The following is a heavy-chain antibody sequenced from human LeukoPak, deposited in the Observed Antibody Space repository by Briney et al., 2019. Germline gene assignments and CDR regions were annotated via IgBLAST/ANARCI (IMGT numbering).Heavy chain of an antibody. Sequence: GGSLRLSCAASGFTFTNAWMTWARQAPGKGLEWVGRIKSKSDGRTTDYAAPVKGRFTFSRDDSKNTLYLQMNSLKTEDTAVYYCTTGSKGDFWSGYYPFDYWGQGTLVAVSS. CDR1: GFTFTNAW. V-gene: IGHV3-15*01. CDR2: IKSKSDGRTT. J-gene: IGHJ4*02. CDR3: TTGSKGDFWSGYYPFDY. D-gene: IGHD3-3*01.